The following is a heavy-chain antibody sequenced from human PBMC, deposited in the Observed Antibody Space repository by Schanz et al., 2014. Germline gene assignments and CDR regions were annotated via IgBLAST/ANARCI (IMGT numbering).Heavy chain of an antibody. V-gene: IGHV7-4-1*02. D-gene: IGHD2-15*01. Sequence: QVQLVQSGSELKKPGASVKVSCKASGYTFTSFAMNWVRQAPGQGIEGMGWINTNNGDPTYAQGFTGRFVFSLDTSVSTAYLQISSLKAEDTAVYYCARGGVVVVTAALNWFDPWGQGTLVTVSS. CDR2: INTNNGDP. CDR3: ARGGVVVVTAALNWFDP. J-gene: IGHJ5*02. CDR1: GYTFTSFA.